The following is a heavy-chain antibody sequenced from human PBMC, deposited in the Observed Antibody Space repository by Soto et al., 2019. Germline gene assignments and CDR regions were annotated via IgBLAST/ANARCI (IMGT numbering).Heavy chain of an antibody. V-gene: IGHV3-30-3*01. CDR1: GFTFSSYA. D-gene: IGHD1-26*01. CDR3: AAPIVVATTFDY. Sequence: QVQLVESGGGVVQPGRSLRLSCAASGFTFSSYAMHWVRQAPGKGLEWVAVISYDGSNKYYADSVKGRFTISRDNSKNTRYLQMNSLRAEDTAVYYCAAPIVVATTFDYWGQGNLGTVSS. CDR2: ISYDGSNK. J-gene: IGHJ4*02.